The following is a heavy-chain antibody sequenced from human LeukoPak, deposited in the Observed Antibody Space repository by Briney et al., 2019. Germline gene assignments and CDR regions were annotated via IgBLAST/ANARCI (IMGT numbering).Heavy chain of an antibody. Sequence: SETLSLTCTVSGDSIGSYYWSWIRQPAGKGLEWIGRIRASGSTNYNPSLGGRVTMSVDTSKNQFSLNLTSVTAADTAVYHRAGNLGYTWSGPWGKGTRVTVSS. CDR1: GDSIGSYY. D-gene: IGHD3-16*01. V-gene: IGHV4-4*07. CDR3: AGNLGYTWSGP. J-gene: IGHJ5*02. CDR2: IRASGST.